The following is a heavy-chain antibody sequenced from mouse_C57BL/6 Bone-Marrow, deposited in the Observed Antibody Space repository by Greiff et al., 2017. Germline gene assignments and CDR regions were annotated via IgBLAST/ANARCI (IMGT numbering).Heavy chain of an antibody. CDR3: ETQGRFAY. CDR2: IHPSDSDT. V-gene: IGHV1-74*01. J-gene: IGHJ3*01. CDR1: GYTFTSYW. Sequence: QVHVKQPGAELVKPGASVKVSCKASGYTFTSYWMHWVKQRPGQGLEWIGRIHPSDSDTNYNQKFKGKATLTVDKSSSPAYMQLSSLTSEDSAVYYCETQGRFAYWGQGTLVTVSA.